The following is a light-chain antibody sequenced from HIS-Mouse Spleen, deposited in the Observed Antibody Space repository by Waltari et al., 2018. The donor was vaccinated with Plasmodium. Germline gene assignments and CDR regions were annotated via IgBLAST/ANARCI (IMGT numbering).Light chain of an antibody. Sequence: SYDLTQPPSVSVSPGQSARITCPGAALPKKFAYWYQQKSGQPPVLVIYEDSKRPSGIPERFSGSSSGTMATLTISGAQVEDEADYYCYSTDSSGNHRVSGGGTKLTVL. V-gene: IGLV3-10*01. J-gene: IGLJ3*02. CDR3: YSTDSSGNHRV. CDR1: ALPKKF. CDR2: EDS.